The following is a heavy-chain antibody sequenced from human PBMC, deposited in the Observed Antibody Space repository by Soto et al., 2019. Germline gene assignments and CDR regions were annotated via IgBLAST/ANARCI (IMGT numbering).Heavy chain of an antibody. D-gene: IGHD3-10*01. Sequence: EVLLLESGGGLVQPGGSLRLSCAASGFTFSSSAMAWVRQAPGKGLEWVSAISGSGITTNYADSVKGRFTISRDNSKNAQYLQMNSLRVEDTAVYYCAKDYRGSYWGQGTLVTVSS. CDR3: AKDYRGSY. V-gene: IGHV3-23*01. J-gene: IGHJ4*02. CDR2: ISGSGITT. CDR1: GFTFSSSA.